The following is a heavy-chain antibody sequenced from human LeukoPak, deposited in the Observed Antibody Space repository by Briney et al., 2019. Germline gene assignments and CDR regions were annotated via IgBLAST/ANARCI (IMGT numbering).Heavy chain of an antibody. CDR1: GGSISSSSYY. V-gene: IGHV4-39*07. J-gene: IGHJ4*02. CDR2: INHSGST. Sequence: SETLSLTCTVSGGSISSSSYYWGWIRQPPGKGLEWIGEINHSGSTNYNPSLKSRVTISVDTSKNQFSLKLSSVTAADTAVYYCARSVLWFGELPDFWGQGTLVTVSS. CDR3: ARSVLWFGELPDF. D-gene: IGHD3-10*01.